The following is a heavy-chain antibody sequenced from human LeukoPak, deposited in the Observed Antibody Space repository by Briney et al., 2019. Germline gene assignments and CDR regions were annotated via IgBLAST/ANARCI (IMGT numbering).Heavy chain of an antibody. CDR3: ARDRATAWYFDL. CDR2: IIPIFGTA. D-gene: IGHD5-12*01. J-gene: IGHJ2*01. Sequence: ASVKVSCKASGGTFSSYAISWVRQAPGQGLERMGGIIPIFGTANYAQKFQGRVTITADESTSTAYMELSSLRSEDTAVYYCARDRATAWYFDLWGRGTLVTVSS. V-gene: IGHV1-69*13. CDR1: GGTFSSYA.